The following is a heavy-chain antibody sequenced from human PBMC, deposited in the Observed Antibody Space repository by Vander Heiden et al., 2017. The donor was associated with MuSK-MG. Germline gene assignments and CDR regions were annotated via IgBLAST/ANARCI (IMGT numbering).Heavy chain of an antibody. CDR2: INSDGSST. J-gene: IGHJ6*03. CDR1: GFTFSSYW. D-gene: IGHD2-2*01. CDR3: ARDRDEYASYYYYYYMDV. V-gene: IGHV3-74*01. Sequence: EVQLVESGGGLVQPGGSLRLSCAASGFTFSSYWMHWVRQAPGKGLVWVSRINSDGSSTSYADSVKGRLTISRDNAKNTLYLQMNSLRAEDTAVYYCARDRDEYASYYYYYYMDVWGKGTTVTVSS.